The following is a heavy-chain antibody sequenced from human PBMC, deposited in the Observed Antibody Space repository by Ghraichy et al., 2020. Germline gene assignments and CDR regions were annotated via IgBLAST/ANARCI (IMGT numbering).Heavy chain of an antibody. J-gene: IGHJ5*02. CDR1: GGSFSGYY. Sequence: SETLSLTCAVYGGSFSGYYWSWIRQPPGKGLEWIGEINHSGSTNYNPSLKSRVTISVDTSKNQFSLKLSSVTAADTAVYYCARGGGIAARQEYWFDPWGQGTLVTVSS. CDR3: ARGGGIAARQEYWFDP. CDR2: INHSGST. V-gene: IGHV4-34*01. D-gene: IGHD6-6*01.